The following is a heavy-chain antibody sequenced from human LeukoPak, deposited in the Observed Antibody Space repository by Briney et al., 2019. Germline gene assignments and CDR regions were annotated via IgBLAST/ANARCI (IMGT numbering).Heavy chain of an antibody. D-gene: IGHD6-19*01. CDR3: ARHGVHSSGWYYRLYYFDY. CDR2: ISSTSSYT. J-gene: IGHJ4*02. CDR1: GFTFSDYY. Sequence: PGGSLRLSCAASGFTFSDYYMNWIRQAPGKGLEWLSYISSTSSYTNYADSVKGRFTISRDNAKNSLYLQMNSLRAEDTAVYYCARHGVHSSGWYYRLYYFDYWGQGTLVTVSS. V-gene: IGHV3-11*06.